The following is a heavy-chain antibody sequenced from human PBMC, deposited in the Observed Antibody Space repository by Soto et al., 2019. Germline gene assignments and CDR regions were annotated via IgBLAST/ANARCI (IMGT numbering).Heavy chain of an antibody. CDR3: ARARYSYADFDY. CDR2: IYHSGST. CDR1: GGSISSGGYS. V-gene: IGHV4-30-2*01. D-gene: IGHD5-18*01. J-gene: IGHJ4*02. Sequence: QLQLQESGSGLVKPSQTLSLTCAVSGGSISSGGYSWNWIRQPPGKGLEWIGYIYHSGSTYYTPSLKSRVTISADRSKNEFPLKLSSVPAADTSVYYCARARYSYADFDYWGQGTLVTVSS.